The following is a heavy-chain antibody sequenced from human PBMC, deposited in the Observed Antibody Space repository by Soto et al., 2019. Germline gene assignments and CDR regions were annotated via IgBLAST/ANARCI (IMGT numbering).Heavy chain of an antibody. CDR2: ISSSSSTI. CDR3: ARDSPYSSSWYDLNWFDP. CDR1: GFTFSSYS. J-gene: IGHJ5*02. D-gene: IGHD6-13*01. V-gene: IGHV3-48*02. Sequence: PGGYLRLSCSASGFTFSSYSMNWVRQAPGKGLEWVSYISSSSSTIYYADSVKGRFTISRDNAKNSLYLQMNSLRDEDTAVYYCARDSPYSSSWYDLNWFDPWGQGP.